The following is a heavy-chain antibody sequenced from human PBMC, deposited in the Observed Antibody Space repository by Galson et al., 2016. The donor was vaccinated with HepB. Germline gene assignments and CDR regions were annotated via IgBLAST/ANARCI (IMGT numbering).Heavy chain of an antibody. CDR3: ARTPRYCRGDGCDGFEI. CDR1: GFSLRTNGMC. Sequence: PALVKPTQTLTLTCTFSGFSLRTNGMCVSWIRQPPGKALEWLARIDWDNNEYRSPSLRTRLTISKDTPKTQVVLTMTNLDPEDTATYYCARTPRYCRGDGCDGFEIGGQGTMVTVSS. J-gene: IGHJ3*02. V-gene: IGHV2-70*11. D-gene: IGHD2-15*01. CDR2: IDWDNNE.